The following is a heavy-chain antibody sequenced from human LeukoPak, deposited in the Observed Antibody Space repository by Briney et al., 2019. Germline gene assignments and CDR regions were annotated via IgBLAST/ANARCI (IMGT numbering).Heavy chain of an antibody. D-gene: IGHD4/OR15-4a*01. J-gene: IGHJ4*02. CDR3: AGRDGATICTGLHY. CDR1: VDSISGGTFY. V-gene: IGHV4-39*01. Sequence: SETLSLTCTVSVDSISGGTFYWGWVRQPPGQGLEWIGSIHFNGNTDYNPSLKSPVTISVDMPLNEFSLNLSFVTVAETAVYYCAGRDGATICTGLHYWGQGILVTVSS. CDR2: IHFNGNT.